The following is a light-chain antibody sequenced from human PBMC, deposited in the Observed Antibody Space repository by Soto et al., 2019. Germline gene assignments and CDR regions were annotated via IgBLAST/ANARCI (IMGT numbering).Light chain of an antibody. CDR1: QTINVW. V-gene: IGKV1-5*03. J-gene: IGKJ2*01. CDR2: KAS. Sequence: DIHMTQSPSTLSASVGDRVTITCRASQTINVWLAWYQQKPGKAPKLLISKASSLESGVPSRFSGSGSGTEFTLTISILQPDDFATYYCQQYKDYSYTFGQGTELVVK. CDR3: QQYKDYSYT.